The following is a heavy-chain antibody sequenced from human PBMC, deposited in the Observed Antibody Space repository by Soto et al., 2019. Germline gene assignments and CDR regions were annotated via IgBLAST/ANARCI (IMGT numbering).Heavy chain of an antibody. Sequence: QVQLVQSGAEVKKPGSSVKVSCKASGGTFSSYAITWVRQAPGQGLEWMGGIIPIFGTANYAQKFQGSVTITADESTSKAYMELSSLRSEETAVYYCARDRGPSSGYYPYWFDPWGQGTLVTVSS. J-gene: IGHJ5*02. V-gene: IGHV1-69*12. D-gene: IGHD3-22*01. CDR3: ARDRGPSSGYYPYWFDP. CDR1: GGTFSSYA. CDR2: IIPIFGTA.